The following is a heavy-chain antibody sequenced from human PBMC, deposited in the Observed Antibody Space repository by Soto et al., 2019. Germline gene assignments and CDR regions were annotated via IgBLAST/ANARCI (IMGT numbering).Heavy chain of an antibody. CDR3: ARDLNTGYVGDY. V-gene: IGHV3-33*01. CDR2: IWFDGSRQ. D-gene: IGHD5-12*01. CDR1: GFTFRASG. J-gene: IGHJ4*02. Sequence: QVQLVESGGGVVQPGTSLRLSCVASGFTFRASGMHWVRQTPGKGLEWVAIIWFDGSRQYYADSVKGRFTISSDNPGSTLLLQMNNLRIEDTAMFYCARDLNTGYVGDYWGQGALVVVSS.